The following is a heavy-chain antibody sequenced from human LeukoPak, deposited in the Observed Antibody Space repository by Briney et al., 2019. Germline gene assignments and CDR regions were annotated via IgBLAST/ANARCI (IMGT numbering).Heavy chain of an antibody. Sequence: GGSLRLSCAASGFTFSSYIMNWVRQAPGKGLEWVSSISSSSSYIYYADSVKGRFTISRDNAKNSLYLQMNSLRAEDTAVYYCARARNCSSTSCSRLDYWGQGTLVTVSS. CDR2: ISSSSSYI. CDR3: ARARNCSSTSCSRLDY. CDR1: GFTFSSYI. D-gene: IGHD2-2*01. J-gene: IGHJ4*02. V-gene: IGHV3-21*01.